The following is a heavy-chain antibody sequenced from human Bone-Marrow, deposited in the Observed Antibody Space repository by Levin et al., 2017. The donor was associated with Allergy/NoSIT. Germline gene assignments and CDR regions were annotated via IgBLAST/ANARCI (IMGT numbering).Heavy chain of an antibody. D-gene: IGHD6-13*01. CDR1: GFTFSGYA. V-gene: IGHV3-23*01. J-gene: IGHJ4*01. CDR2: ISVRGSTT. CDR3: ARKKDSSSWSGDDY. Sequence: GGSLRLSCAASGFTFSGYAMSWVRQAPGKGLEWVSGISVRGSTTYHGDSVRGRYTISRDNSQNMLYLQINRLRAEDTAVYYCARKKDSSSWSGDDYWGQGSLVTVTS.